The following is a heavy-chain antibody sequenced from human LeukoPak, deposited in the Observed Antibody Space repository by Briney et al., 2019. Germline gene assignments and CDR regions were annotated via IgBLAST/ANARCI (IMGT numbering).Heavy chain of an antibody. CDR1: GFTFSSYW. CDR2: INSDGSST. V-gene: IGHV3-74*01. J-gene: IGHJ4*02. CDR3: ARDPRGGTLEY. Sequence: PGGSLRLSCAASGFTFSSYWMHWVRQAPGKGLVWVSRINSDGSSTDYADSVKGRFTISRDNAKNTVYLQMNSLRAEDTAVYYCARDPRGGTLEYWGQGTLVTVSS. D-gene: IGHD3-10*01.